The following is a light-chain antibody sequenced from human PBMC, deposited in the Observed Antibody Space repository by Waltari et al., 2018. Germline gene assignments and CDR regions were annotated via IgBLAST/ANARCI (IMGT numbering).Light chain of an antibody. CDR2: GAS. CDR1: QSVSSSY. J-gene: IGKJ4*01. V-gene: IGKV3-20*01. Sequence: EIVLTQSPGTLSLSPGDRVTLSCRASQSVSSSYLAWYQQKPGQSPRLLIYGASSRATGIPDRFSGRGSGTEFTLTIRRLEPEDFAVYYCQRYGDSPPLTFGGGTKVEIK. CDR3: QRYGDSPPLT.